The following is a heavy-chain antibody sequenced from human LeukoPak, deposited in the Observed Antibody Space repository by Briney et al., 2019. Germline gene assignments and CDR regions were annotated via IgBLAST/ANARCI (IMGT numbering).Heavy chain of an antibody. V-gene: IGHV1-18*01. J-gene: IGHJ4*02. CDR3: ARRGYCSSTSCHYLWGDRPMSD. D-gene: IGHD2-2*01. CDR1: GYTFTSYG. Sequence: GASVKVSCKASGYTFTSYGISWVRQAPGQGLEWMGWISAYNGKTNYAQKLQGRVTMTTGTSTSTAYMELRSLRSDDTAVYYCARRGYCSSTSCHYLWGDRPMSDWGQGALVTVSS. CDR2: ISAYNGKT.